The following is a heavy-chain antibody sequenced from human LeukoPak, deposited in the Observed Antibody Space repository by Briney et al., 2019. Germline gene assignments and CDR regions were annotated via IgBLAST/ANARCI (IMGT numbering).Heavy chain of an antibody. V-gene: IGHV5-51*01. CDR1: EYSFPNYC. CDR3: ARSSYGDYGYFDY. CDR2: IYPDDSDT. Sequence: GESLKISCKHSEYSFPNYCIGWVRQMPGKGLEWMGIIYPDDSDTRYSPSFQGQVTISADKSISTAYLQWSSLKASDTAMYYCARSSYGDYGYFDYWGQGTLVTVSS. D-gene: IGHD4-17*01. J-gene: IGHJ4*02.